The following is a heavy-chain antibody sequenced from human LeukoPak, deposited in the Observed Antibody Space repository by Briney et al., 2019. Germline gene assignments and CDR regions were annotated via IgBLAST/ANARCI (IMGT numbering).Heavy chain of an antibody. CDR3: ARDPIYYYDSSGYYSPFDY. CDR2: ISAYNGNT. Sequence: ASVKVSCKASGYTFTSYGISWVRQAPGQGLEWMGWISAYNGNTNYAQKLQGRVTMPTDTSTSTAYMELRSLRSDDTAVYYCARDPIYYYDSSGYYSPFDYWGQGTLVTVSS. J-gene: IGHJ4*02. D-gene: IGHD3-22*01. V-gene: IGHV1-18*01. CDR1: GYTFTSYG.